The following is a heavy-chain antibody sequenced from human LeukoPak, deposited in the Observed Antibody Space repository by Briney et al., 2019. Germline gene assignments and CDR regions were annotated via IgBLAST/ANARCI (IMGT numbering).Heavy chain of an antibody. J-gene: IGHJ4*02. CDR2: IDTNTGNP. CDR1: GYTFTNYA. CDR3: ARLSSYYFDY. Sequence: ASVKVSCKASGYTFTNYAMSWVRQAPGQGLEWMGWIDTNTGNPTYAQGFTGRFVFSLDTSVSTAYLQISSLKGEDTAVYYCARLSSYYFDYWGQGTLVTVSS. V-gene: IGHV7-4-1*02.